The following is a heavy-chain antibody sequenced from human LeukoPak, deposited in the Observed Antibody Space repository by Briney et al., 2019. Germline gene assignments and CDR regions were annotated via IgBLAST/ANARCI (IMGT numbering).Heavy chain of an antibody. D-gene: IGHD1-26*01. J-gene: IGHJ4*02. CDR3: ARLVGVTTRYYFDY. CDR1: GFTFSNYA. CDR2: INSNGDCT. Sequence: GGSLRLSCAASGFTFSNYAIYWVRQAPGRGLDYVSGINSNGDCTYYAKSVKGRFTISRDNSKNTLFLQMGSLRAEDMAVYYCARLVGVTTRYYFDYWGQGTLVTVSS. V-gene: IGHV3-64*01.